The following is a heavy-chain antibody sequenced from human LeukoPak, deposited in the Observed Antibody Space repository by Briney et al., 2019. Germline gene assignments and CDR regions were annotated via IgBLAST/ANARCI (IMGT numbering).Heavy chain of an antibody. J-gene: IGHJ6*04. Sequence: SVKVSCKASGGTFSSYAISWVRQAPGQGLEWMGGIIPIFGTANYAQKFQGRVTITADKSTSTAYMELSSLRSEDTAVYYCARDGSGSSYYYGMDVWGKGTTVTVSS. CDR2: IIPIFGTA. V-gene: IGHV1-69*06. CDR1: GGTFSSYA. CDR3: ARDGSGSSYYYGMDV. D-gene: IGHD3-10*01.